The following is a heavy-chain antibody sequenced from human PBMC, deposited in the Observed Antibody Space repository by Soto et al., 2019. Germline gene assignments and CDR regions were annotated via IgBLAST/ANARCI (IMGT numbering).Heavy chain of an antibody. D-gene: IGHD3-22*01. J-gene: IGHJ6*02. CDR1: GYTFTSYY. Sequence: ASVKVSCKASGYTFTSYYMHWVRQAPGQGLEWMGIINPSGGSTSYAQKFQGRVTMTRDRSTSPVYMELSSLRSEDTAVYYCASDNYYYHNSGYYGYYYYAMDVWGQGTTVTVSS. V-gene: IGHV1-46*01. CDR2: INPSGGST. CDR3: ASDNYYYHNSGYYGYYYYAMDV.